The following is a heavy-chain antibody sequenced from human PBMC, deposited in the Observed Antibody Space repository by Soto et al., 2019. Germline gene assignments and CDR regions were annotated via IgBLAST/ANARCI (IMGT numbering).Heavy chain of an antibody. D-gene: IGHD1-26*01. Sequence: QVQLQESGPRLVKPSETLSLTCTVSGDSITTSYWSWIRQSPGKGLEWIGYIYYSGSTNYNPSLNSRVTISVNTSKKHFSLKLTSVTAADTAGYYCARVKSGAAFDYWGQGTLVTVSS. V-gene: IGHV4-59*01. CDR1: GDSITTSY. J-gene: IGHJ4*02. CDR2: IYYSGST. CDR3: ARVKSGAAFDY.